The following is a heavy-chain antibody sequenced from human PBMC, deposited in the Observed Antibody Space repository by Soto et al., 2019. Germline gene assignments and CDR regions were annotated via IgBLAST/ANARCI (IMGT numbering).Heavy chain of an antibody. V-gene: IGHV4-30-4*01. D-gene: IGHD3-3*01. CDR3: ARAGTIFGVVNYFDY. CDR1: GGSISSGDYY. J-gene: IGHJ4*02. CDR2: IYYSGST. Sequence: PSETLSLTCTVSGGSISSGDYYWSWIRQPPGKGLEWIGYIYYSGSTYYNPSLKSRVTISVDTSKNQISLKLSSVTAADTAVYYCARAGTIFGVVNYFDYWGQGTLVTVSS.